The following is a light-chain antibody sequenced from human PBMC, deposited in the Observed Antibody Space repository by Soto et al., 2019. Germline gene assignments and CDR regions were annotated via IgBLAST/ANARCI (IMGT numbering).Light chain of an antibody. CDR2: GNI. J-gene: IGLJ2*01. CDR1: SSNIGAGYD. Sequence: QSVLTQPPSVSGAPGQRVTISRTGSSSNIGAGYDVHWYRQLPGTAPTVLIYGNINRPSGVPDRFSASKSGTSASLAITGLQAEDEADYYCQSYDNNLVVFGGGTKVTVL. V-gene: IGLV1-40*01. CDR3: QSYDNNLVV.